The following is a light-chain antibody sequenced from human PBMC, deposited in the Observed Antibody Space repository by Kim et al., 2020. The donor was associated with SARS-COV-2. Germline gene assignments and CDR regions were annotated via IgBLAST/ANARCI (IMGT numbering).Light chain of an antibody. CDR2: GKN. CDR1: SLRSYY. CDR3: NSRDSSGNLFV. J-gene: IGLJ1*01. V-gene: IGLV3-19*01. Sequence: SSSLPPSPSFSFSLFPPVRNTCQGDSLRSYYASWYQQKPGQAPVLVIYGKNNRPSGIPDRFSGSSSGNTASLTITGAQAEDEADYYCNSRDSSGNLFVFGTGTKVTVL.